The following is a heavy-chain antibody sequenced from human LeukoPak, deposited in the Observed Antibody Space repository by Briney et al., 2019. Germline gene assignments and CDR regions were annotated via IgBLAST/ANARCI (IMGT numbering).Heavy chain of an antibody. Sequence: ASVKVSCKASGYTFTGYYMHWVRQAPGQGLEWMGWINPNSGGTNYAQKFQGRVTMTRDTSISTAYMELSRLRSDDTAVYYCACNDILTLGGYYYYYMDVWGKGTTVTVSS. D-gene: IGHD3-9*01. CDR2: INPNSGGT. V-gene: IGHV1-2*02. J-gene: IGHJ6*03. CDR1: GYTFTGYY. CDR3: ACNDILTLGGYYYYYMDV.